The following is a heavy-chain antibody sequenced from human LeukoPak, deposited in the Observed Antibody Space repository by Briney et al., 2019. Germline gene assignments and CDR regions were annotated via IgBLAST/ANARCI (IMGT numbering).Heavy chain of an antibody. CDR1: RFTFSDYW. Sequence: GGSLRLSCAASRFTFSDYWMHWVRQAPGKGLVWVSRINRDGGGTTYADSVKGRFTISRDNAKNTLYLQMNSLRAEDTAVYFCARVAYGDYGVFDYWGQGTLVTVSS. D-gene: IGHD4-17*01. V-gene: IGHV3-74*01. J-gene: IGHJ4*02. CDR2: INRDGGGT. CDR3: ARVAYGDYGVFDY.